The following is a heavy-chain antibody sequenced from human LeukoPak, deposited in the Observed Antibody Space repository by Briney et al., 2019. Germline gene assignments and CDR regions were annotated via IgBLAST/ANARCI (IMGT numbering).Heavy chain of an antibody. CDR1: GYSFSNYW. CDR3: ARRFTYSSSSAPFDY. D-gene: IGHD6-6*01. J-gene: IGHJ4*02. V-gene: IGHV5-51*01. CDR2: IYPGDSDT. Sequence: GESLKISCKGSGYSFSNYWIGWVRQMPGKGLEWMGIIYPGDSDTRYGPSFQGQVTISADKSITTAYLQWSGLKASDSAMYYCARRFTYSSSSAPFDYWGQGTLVTVSS.